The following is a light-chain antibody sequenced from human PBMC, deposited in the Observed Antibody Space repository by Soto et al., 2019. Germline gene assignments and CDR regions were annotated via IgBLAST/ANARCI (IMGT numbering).Light chain of an antibody. J-gene: IGKJ4*01. CDR1: QSMYNN. V-gene: IGKV3-15*01. CDR3: QTYNNWPLT. Sequence: EIVMTQSPATLSVSPGERATLSCRASQSMYNNLAWYQQKPGQAPRLLSYFASTRATGIPARFSGSGSGTAFTLIISSLQSEDFAVYYCQTYNNWPLTFGGGTKVEI. CDR2: FAS.